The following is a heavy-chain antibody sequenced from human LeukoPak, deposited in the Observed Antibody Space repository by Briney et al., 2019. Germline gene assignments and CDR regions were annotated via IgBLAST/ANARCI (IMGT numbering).Heavy chain of an antibody. CDR1: GGSISSYY. CDR3: ARGYDILTGYYPFDY. V-gene: IGHV4-59*01. D-gene: IGHD3-9*01. CDR2: IYYSGST. J-gene: IGHJ4*02. Sequence: SETLSLTCTVSGGSISSYYWSWIRQPPGKGLDWIGYIYYSGSTNYNPSLKSRVTISVDTSKNQFSLKLSSVTAADTAVYYCARGYDILTGYYPFDYWGQGTLVTVSS.